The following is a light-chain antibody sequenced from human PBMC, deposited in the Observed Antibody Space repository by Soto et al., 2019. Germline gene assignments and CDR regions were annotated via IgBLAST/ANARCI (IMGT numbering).Light chain of an antibody. CDR1: SSNIGNNF. Sequence: QSVLTQPPSVSATPGQTVSISCSGSSSNIGNNFVSWYQHFPGTAPKLLIRDNNKRHSGIPDRFSASKSGTSATLGITAVQTGDEADYYCGTWDTTLSVVVFGGGTKVTV. V-gene: IGLV1-51*01. CDR3: GTWDTTLSVVV. CDR2: DNN. J-gene: IGLJ2*01.